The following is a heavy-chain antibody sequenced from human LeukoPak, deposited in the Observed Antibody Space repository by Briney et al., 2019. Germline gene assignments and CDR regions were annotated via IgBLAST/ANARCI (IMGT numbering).Heavy chain of an antibody. CDR2: IYTSGST. V-gene: IGHV4-4*07. D-gene: IGHD3-22*01. CDR1: GGSISSYY. Sequence: SETLSLTCTVSGGSISSYYWSWIRQPAGKGLEWIGRIYTSGSTNYNPSLKSRVTMSVDTSKNQFSLKLSSVTAADTAVYYCARDLRGVDRGRAFDIWGQGTMVTVSS. CDR3: ARDLRGVDRGRAFDI. J-gene: IGHJ3*02.